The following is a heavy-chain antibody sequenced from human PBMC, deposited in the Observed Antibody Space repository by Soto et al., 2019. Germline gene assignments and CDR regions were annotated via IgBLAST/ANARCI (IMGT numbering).Heavy chain of an antibody. J-gene: IGHJ6*02. CDR1: GFTFSTYA. Sequence: GGSLRLSCAASGFTFSTYAMTWVRQAPGQGLEWVSTVTGSGAYTFDADSVKGRFTISRDNSKNTLYLQMSSLRPEDTAVYYCAREAGIRGYSYGDGGTDGRYYYGMDVWGQGTTVTVSS. CDR2: VTGSGAYT. V-gene: IGHV3-23*01. D-gene: IGHD5-18*01. CDR3: AREAGIRGYSYGDGGTDGRYYYGMDV.